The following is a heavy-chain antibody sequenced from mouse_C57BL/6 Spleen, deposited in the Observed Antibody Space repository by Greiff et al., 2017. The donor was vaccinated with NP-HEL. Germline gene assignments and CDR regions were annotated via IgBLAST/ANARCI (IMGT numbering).Heavy chain of an antibody. CDR2: IHPNSGST. CDR3: ATSYYYGSSYVLYAMDY. D-gene: IGHD1-1*01. CDR1: GYTFTSYW. V-gene: IGHV1-64*01. J-gene: IGHJ4*01. Sequence: QVQLQQPGAELVKPGASVKLSCKASGYTFTSYWMHWVKQRPGQGLEWIGMIHPNSGSTNYNEKFKSKATLTVDKSSSTAYMQLSSLTSEDSAVYYCATSYYYGSSYVLYAMDYWGQGTSVTVSS.